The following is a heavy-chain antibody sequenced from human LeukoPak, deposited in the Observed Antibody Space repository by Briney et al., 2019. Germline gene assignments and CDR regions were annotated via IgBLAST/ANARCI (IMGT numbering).Heavy chain of an antibody. D-gene: IGHD3-9*01. CDR1: GFTISSYS. V-gene: IGHV3-48*02. Sequence: GGSLTLSCAASGFTISSYSMSWVRQAPGKGLEWVSYISSSSSTIYYADSVKGRFTISRDNAKNSLYLQMNSLRDEDTAVYYWASRLVTPRGFDPWGQGTLVTVSS. CDR3: ASRLVTPRGFDP. J-gene: IGHJ5*02. CDR2: ISSSSSTI.